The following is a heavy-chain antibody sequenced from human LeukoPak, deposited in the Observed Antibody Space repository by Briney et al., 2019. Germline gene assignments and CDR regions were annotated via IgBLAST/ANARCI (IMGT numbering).Heavy chain of an antibody. V-gene: IGHV4-38-2*01. D-gene: IGHD6-13*01. CDR1: GYSISSGSY. CDR2: LYHSDSI. Sequence: SETLSLTCAVSGYSISSGSYWIWIRQPPGKGLEWIGSLYHSDSIYYNPSLESRVTMSVDTSQNQFSLKLSFVTAADTAVYYCARQHDSYHYYYVDVWGTGTTVTVSS. J-gene: IGHJ6*03. CDR3: ARQHDSYHYYYVDV.